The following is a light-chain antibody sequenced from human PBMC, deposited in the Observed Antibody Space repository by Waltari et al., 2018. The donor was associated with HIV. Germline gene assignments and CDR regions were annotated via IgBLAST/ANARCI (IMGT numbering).Light chain of an antibody. CDR1: SSDIGAYDF. CDR3: SSYGDSLRVL. CDR2: EVT. J-gene: IGLJ3*02. Sequence: QSALTQPPSASGSLGPSVTTSCTGSSSDIGAYDFVSWFQQHPHSAPKLLLYEVTRRPSTVSDRFSGSRSGNTAFLTVAGLQPDDEATYFCSSYGDSLRVLFGGGTNVTVL. V-gene: IGLV2-8*01.